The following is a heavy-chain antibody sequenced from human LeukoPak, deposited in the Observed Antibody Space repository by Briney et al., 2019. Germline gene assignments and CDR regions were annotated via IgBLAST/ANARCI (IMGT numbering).Heavy chain of an antibody. Sequence: SETLSLACAVYGGSFSDYYWTWIRQPPGKGLEWIGEINHSGSTNYNASLKSRVTISVDTSKNQFSLKLSSVTAADTAVYYCARGHRYGGYFNYWGQGTLVTVSS. V-gene: IGHV4-34*01. CDR1: GGSFSDYY. CDR3: ARGHRYGGYFNY. J-gene: IGHJ4*02. CDR2: INHSGST. D-gene: IGHD1-26*01.